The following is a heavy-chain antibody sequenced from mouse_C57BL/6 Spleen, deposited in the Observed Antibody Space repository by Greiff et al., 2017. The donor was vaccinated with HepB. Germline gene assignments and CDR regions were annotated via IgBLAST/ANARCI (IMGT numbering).Heavy chain of an antibody. J-gene: IGHJ1*03. CDR1: GYTFTDYY. Sequence: EVHLVESGPVLVKPGASVKMSCKASGYTFTDYYMNWVKQSHGKSLEWIGVINPYNGGTSYNQKFKGKATLTVDKSSSTAYMELNSLTSEDSAVYYCARSHYYGSSSDWYFDVWGTGTTVTVSS. D-gene: IGHD1-1*01. V-gene: IGHV1-19*01. CDR3: ARSHYYGSSSDWYFDV. CDR2: INPYNGGT.